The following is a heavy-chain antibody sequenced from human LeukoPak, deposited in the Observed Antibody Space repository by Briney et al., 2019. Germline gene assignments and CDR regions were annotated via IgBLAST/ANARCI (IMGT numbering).Heavy chain of an antibody. CDR3: ARSSGSYGFFDL. V-gene: IGHV4-39*01. D-gene: IGHD1-26*01. J-gene: IGHJ2*01. CDR2: IYYSGST. Sequence: SETLSLTCTVSAGSTSSSSYYWGWIRQPPGKGLEWIGSIYYSGSTYYNPSLKSRVTISVDTSKNQFSLKLSSVTAADTAVYYCARSSGSYGFFDLWGRGTLVTVSS. CDR1: AGSTSSSSYY.